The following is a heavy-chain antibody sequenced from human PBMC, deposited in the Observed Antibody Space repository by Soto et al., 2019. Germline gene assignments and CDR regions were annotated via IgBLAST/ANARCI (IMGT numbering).Heavy chain of an antibody. V-gene: IGHV1-2*02. J-gene: IGHJ6*02. CDR2: INPKSRAT. CDR3: VYYRAKSNYGGDDYVQYGLDV. CDR1: GYRFTGYG. D-gene: IGHD2-21*02. Sequence: QVQLVQSGAEVKKPGASLKFSCKTSGYRFTGYGLHWVRQAPGQGLQWMGLINPKSRATGYAQKFKGRVTMTREMSNNTASLELSGLISDDTAYDTVVYYRAKSNYGGDDYVQYGLDVWGQGTTVSVSS.